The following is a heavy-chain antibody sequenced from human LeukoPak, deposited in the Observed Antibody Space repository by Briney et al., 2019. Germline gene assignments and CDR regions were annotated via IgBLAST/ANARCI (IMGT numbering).Heavy chain of an antibody. Sequence: GGSLRLSCAASGFTVSSNYMSWVRQAPGKGLEWVSVIYSGGSTYYSDSVKGRFTISRDNSKNTLYLQMNSLRDEDTAVYYCAKGGIAAAGTSFYFDYWGQGTLVTVSS. D-gene: IGHD6-13*01. J-gene: IGHJ4*02. CDR2: IYSGGST. CDR1: GFTVSSNY. V-gene: IGHV3-66*01. CDR3: AKGGIAAAGTSFYFDY.